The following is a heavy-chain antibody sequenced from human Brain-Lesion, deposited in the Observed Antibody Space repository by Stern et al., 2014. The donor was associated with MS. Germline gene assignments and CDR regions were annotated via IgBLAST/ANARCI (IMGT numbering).Heavy chain of an antibody. CDR3: ARGRVVPGFQYYATDV. D-gene: IGHD2-2*01. CDR1: GGSISSGGYY. Sequence: VQLVESGPGLVKPSQTLSLSCTVSGGSISSGGYYWSWIRQPAGKGLEWIGRIFNSGSTSYNPSLTSRGPISIDTSQNQFSLRLNPMTAADTAVYYCARGRVVPGFQYYATDVWGQGTTVIVSS. J-gene: IGHJ6*02. V-gene: IGHV4-61*02. CDR2: IFNSGST.